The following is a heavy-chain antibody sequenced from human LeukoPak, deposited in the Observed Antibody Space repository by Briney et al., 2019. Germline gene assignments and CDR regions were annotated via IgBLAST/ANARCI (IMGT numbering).Heavy chain of an antibody. CDR2: IYYSGST. J-gene: IGHJ6*03. V-gene: IGHV4-39*01. CDR1: GGSISSSSYY. CDR3: ASRTVTRERGYYYYYYMDV. Sequence: PSGTLSLTCTVSGGSISSSSYYWGWIRQPPGKGLEWIGSIYYSGSTYYNPSLKSRVTISVDTSKNQFSLKLSSVTAADTAVYYCASRTVTRERGYYYYYYMDVWGKGTTVTISS. D-gene: IGHD4-17*01.